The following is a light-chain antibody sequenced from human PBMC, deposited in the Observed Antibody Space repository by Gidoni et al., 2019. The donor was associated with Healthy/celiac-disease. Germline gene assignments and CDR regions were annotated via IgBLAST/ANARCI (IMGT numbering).Light chain of an antibody. CDR3: QQSYSTPRT. J-gene: IGKJ1*01. CDR2: AAS. V-gene: IGKV1-39*01. Sequence: DIQMTQSPSSLSASVGDRVTITCRASQSISSYLTWYQQKPGKAPKLLISAASSLQSGVPSRFSGSGSGTDFTLTISSLQPEDFATNYCQQSYSTPRTFGQGTKVEIK. CDR1: QSISSY.